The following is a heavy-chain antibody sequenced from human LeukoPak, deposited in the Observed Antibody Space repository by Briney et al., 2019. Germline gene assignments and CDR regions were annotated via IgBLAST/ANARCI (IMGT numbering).Heavy chain of an antibody. Sequence: GASVKVSCKSSGYTCTSYYMHWVRQAPGQGLEWMGIINPSGGSTSYAQKFQGRVTMTRDTSTSTVYMELSSLRSEDTAVYYCARGPSIAASSDRYYYYMDVWGKGTTVTVSS. CDR3: ARGPSIAASSDRYYYYMDV. V-gene: IGHV1-46*01. CDR1: GYTCTSYY. D-gene: IGHD6-6*01. CDR2: INPSGGST. J-gene: IGHJ6*03.